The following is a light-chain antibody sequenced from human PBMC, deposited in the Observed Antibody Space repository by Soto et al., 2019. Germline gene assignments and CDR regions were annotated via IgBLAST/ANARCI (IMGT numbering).Light chain of an antibody. CDR1: SSNIGAGYD. CDR2: GNS. J-gene: IGLJ2*01. V-gene: IGLV1-40*01. CDR3: QSYDSSLSVS. Sequence: QSVLTQPPSVSVAPGQRVTISCTGSSSNIGAGYDVHWYQQLPGTAPKLLIYGNSNRPSGVPDRFSGSKSGTSASLAITGLQAEDEADYYCQSYDSSLSVSFGGGTKVTVL.